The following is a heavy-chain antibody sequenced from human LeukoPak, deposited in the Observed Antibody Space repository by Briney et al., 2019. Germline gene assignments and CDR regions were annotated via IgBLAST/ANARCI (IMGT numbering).Heavy chain of an antibody. CDR3: AREHSLSRHYYDSSGYKDAFDI. CDR2: IIPIFGTE. CDR1: GGTFSSYA. Sequence: SVKVSCKASGGTFSSYAISWVRQAPGQGLEWMGGIIPIFGTEHYAQKLQGRVTITADESTSPAYMELSSLRSEDTAVYYCAREHSLSRHYYDSSGYKDAFDIWGQGTMVTVSS. J-gene: IGHJ3*02. V-gene: IGHV1-69*13. D-gene: IGHD3-22*01.